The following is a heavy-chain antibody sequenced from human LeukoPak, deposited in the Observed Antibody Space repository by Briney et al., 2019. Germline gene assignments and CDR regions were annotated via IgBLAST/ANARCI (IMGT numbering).Heavy chain of an antibody. Sequence: GGSLRLSCAVSGSAVGSNVMSWVRQAPGKGLEWLSAIISGGDTFYADSVRGRFTIFRDDSKDTLSLQMNSLRVEDTAVYFCARDMNWSYDKWGQGTLVTVSS. CDR1: GSAVGSNV. V-gene: IGHV3-53*01. J-gene: IGHJ4*02. CDR3: ARDMNWSYDK. D-gene: IGHD1-7*01. CDR2: IISGGDT.